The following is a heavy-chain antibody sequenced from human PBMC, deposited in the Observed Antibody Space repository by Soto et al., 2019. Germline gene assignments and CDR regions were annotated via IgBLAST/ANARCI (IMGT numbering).Heavy chain of an antibody. CDR3: ARDLLDIVVVVAATEASLIYFDY. Sequence: ASLKVSCKASGYTFTSYVISWVRQAPGQGLEWMGWISAYNGNTNYAQKLQGRVTMTTDTSTSTAYMELRSLRSDDTAVYYCARDLLDIVVVVAATEASLIYFDYWGQGTLVTVSS. CDR2: ISAYNGNT. CDR1: GYTFTSYV. J-gene: IGHJ4*02. D-gene: IGHD2-15*01. V-gene: IGHV1-18*01.